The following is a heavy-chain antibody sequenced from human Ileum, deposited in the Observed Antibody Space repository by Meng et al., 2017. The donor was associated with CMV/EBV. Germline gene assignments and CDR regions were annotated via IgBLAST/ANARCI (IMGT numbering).Heavy chain of an antibody. V-gene: IGHV3-30*02. Sequence: GESLKISCATSGFVFMSYDMNWVRQAPGKGMEWVAFIQYDGSEKFYGNSVKGRFTISRDNSKNTLYLEMNSLRPEDTAVYYCAKGRWLVDFWGQGTMVTVSS. CDR2: IQYDGSEK. J-gene: IGHJ3*01. CDR3: AKGRWLVDF. CDR1: GFVFMSYD. D-gene: IGHD5-24*01.